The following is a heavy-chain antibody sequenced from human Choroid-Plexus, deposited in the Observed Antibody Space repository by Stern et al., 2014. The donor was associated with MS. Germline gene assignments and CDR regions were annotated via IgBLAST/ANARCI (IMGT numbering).Heavy chain of an antibody. CDR3: AKDRQYLTYFFDH. CDR2: VSYDGSNK. J-gene: IGHJ5*02. D-gene: IGHD2/OR15-2a*01. Sequence: VQLLESGGGVVRPGRPLRLSCVASGFTLGSWAMHWVRQAPGKGLEWGAGVSYDGSNKYYADSVKGRFTISRDNSQNTLYMQMSSLRPEDTAVYYCAKDRQYLTYFFDHWGQGSLVTVSS. V-gene: IGHV3-30*18. CDR1: GFTLGSWA.